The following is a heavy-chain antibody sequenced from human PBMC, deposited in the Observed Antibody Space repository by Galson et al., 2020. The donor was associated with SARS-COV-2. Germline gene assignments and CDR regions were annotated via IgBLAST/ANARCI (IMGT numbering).Heavy chain of an antibody. CDR2: IWYDGSNK. CDR1: GFTFSSYG. CDR3: ARDEDSGSWTPGSYFDY. D-gene: IGHD6-13*01. V-gene: IGHV3-33*01. Sequence: GGSLRLSCAASGFTFSSYGMHWVRQAPGKGLEWVAVIWYDGSNKYYADSVKGRFTISRDNSKNTLYLQMNSLRAEDTAVYYCARDEDSGSWTPGSYFDYWGQGTLVTVSS. J-gene: IGHJ4*02.